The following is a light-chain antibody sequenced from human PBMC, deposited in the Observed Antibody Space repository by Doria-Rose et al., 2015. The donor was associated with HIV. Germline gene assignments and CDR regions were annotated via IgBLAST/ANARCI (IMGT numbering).Light chain of an antibody. Sequence: TQSPGTLSLSSGERATLFCRASQSFSSTYLAWYQQKPGQAPSLLIYDGSTRATGIPDRFSASGSGTDFTLTINRLEPEDFALYYCHQYGTSWTFGQGTKVEI. CDR2: DGS. V-gene: IGKV3-20*01. CDR3: HQYGTSWT. J-gene: IGKJ1*01. CDR1: QSFSSTY.